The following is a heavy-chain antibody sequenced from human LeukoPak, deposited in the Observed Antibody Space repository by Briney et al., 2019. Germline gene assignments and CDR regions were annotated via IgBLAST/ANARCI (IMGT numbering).Heavy chain of an antibody. CDR1: GGTFSSYA. V-gene: IGHV1-69*13. D-gene: IGHD2-21*02. Sequence: ASVKVSCKASGGTFSSYAISWVRQAPGQGREWMGGIITIFGTANYAQTFQRRVTIPPDESTTTAYMELTSLRSEDTAVYYCAIAYCGGDCLPFDYWGQGTLVTVSS. CDR3: AIAYCGGDCLPFDY. CDR2: IITIFGTA. J-gene: IGHJ4*02.